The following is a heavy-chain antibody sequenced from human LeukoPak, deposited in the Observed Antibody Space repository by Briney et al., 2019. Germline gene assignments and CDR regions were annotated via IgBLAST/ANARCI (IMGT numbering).Heavy chain of an antibody. CDR2: INSDGSST. CDR3: ARTGIAARPTVWFDP. D-gene: IGHD6-6*01. CDR1: GFTFSSYW. Sequence: GGSLRLSCAASGFTFSSYWIHWVRQAPGKGLVWVSSINSDGSSTNYADSVKGRFSISRDNAKNTLYLQMNSLRAEDTAVYYCARTGIAARPTVWFDPWGQGTLVTVSS. V-gene: IGHV3-74*01. J-gene: IGHJ5*02.